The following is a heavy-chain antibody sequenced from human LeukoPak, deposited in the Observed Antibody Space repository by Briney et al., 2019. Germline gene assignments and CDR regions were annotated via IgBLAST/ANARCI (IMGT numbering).Heavy chain of an antibody. CDR3: ARPFSYYDILTGYYPGPFDI. D-gene: IGHD3-9*01. Sequence: SETLSLTCTVSGGSISSYYWGWIRQPPGKGLEWIGSIYYSGSTYYNPSLKSRVTISVDTSKNQFSLKLSSVTAADTAVYYCARPFSYYDILTGYYPGPFDIWGQGTMVTVSS. CDR1: GGSISSYY. V-gene: IGHV4-39*01. J-gene: IGHJ3*02. CDR2: IYYSGST.